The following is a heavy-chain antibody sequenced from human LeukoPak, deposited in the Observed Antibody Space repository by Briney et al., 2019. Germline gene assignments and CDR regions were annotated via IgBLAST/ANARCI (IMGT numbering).Heavy chain of an antibody. D-gene: IGHD6-13*01. CDR1: GFTFSSYS. V-gene: IGHV3-21*01. CDR3: ARLAAAGTGDY. Sequence: GGSLRLSCAASGFTFSSYSMNWVRQAPGKGLEWVSSISSSSSYIYYADSVKGRFTISSDNAKNSLYLQMNSLRAEDTAVYYCARLAAAGTGDYWGQGTLVTVSS. J-gene: IGHJ4*02. CDR2: ISSSSSYI.